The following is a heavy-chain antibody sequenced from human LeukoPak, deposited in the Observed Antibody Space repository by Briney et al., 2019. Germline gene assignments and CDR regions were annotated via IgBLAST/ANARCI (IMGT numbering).Heavy chain of an antibody. CDR1: GYTLTELS. J-gene: IGHJ3*02. CDR2: FDPEDGET. Sequence: ASVKVSCKVSGYTLTELSMHWVRQAPGKGLEWMGGFDPEDGETIYAQKFQGRVTMPEDTSTHTAYMELSSLRSEDTAVYYCATRSPVMPPEAFDIWGQGTMVTVSS. CDR3: ATRSPVMPPEAFDI. V-gene: IGHV1-24*01. D-gene: IGHD3-16*01.